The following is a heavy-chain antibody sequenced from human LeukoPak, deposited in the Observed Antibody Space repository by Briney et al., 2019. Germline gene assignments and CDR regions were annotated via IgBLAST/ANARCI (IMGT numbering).Heavy chain of an antibody. V-gene: IGHV1-2*02. J-gene: IGHJ4*02. Sequence: GASVKVSCKASGYTFTGYYMHWVRQAPGQGLEWMGWINPNSGGTNYAQKFQGRVTMTRDTSISTAYMELSRLRSDDTAVYYCARGPLYSWIQLWFSPDYWGQGTLVTVSS. CDR2: INPNSGGT. CDR3: ARGPLYSWIQLWFSPDY. CDR1: GYTFTGYY. D-gene: IGHD5-18*01.